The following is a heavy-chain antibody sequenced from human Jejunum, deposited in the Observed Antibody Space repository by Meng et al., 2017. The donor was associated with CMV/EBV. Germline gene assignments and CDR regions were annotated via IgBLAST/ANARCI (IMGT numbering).Heavy chain of an antibody. CDR2: IYESGST. D-gene: IGHD1-14*01. J-gene: IGHJ4*02. Sequence: QVQLQESGPGLVKPSQTLSLTCGVAGDSISSGYSYWSWIRQPPGKGLEWIEYIYESGSTSYNPSLESRVTISVDTSKNQFSMKVMSVTAADTAVYYCAREGTNSYYFDYWGQGTLVTVSS. CDR3: AREGTNSYYFDY. V-gene: IGHV4-30-4*01. CDR1: GDSISSGYSY.